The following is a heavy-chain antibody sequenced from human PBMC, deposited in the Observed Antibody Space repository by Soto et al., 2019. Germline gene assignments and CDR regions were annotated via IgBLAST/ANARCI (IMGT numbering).Heavy chain of an antibody. V-gene: IGHV3-21*01. CDR1: GFPFSAYN. D-gene: IGHD3-16*01. J-gene: IGHJ4*02. Sequence: VGSLRLSCTGSGFPFSAYNINWVRQAPGKGLEWVSSITVGSSHIYQPNSMKGRFTISRDDAKNSVYLQIDSLRDEDTALYYCSRSPEVGVRGAYWGQGTLVTVSS. CDR2: ITVGSSHI. CDR3: SRSPEVGVRGAY.